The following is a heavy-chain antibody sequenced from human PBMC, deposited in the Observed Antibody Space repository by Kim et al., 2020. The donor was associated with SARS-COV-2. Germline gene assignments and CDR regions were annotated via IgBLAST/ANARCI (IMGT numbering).Heavy chain of an antibody. V-gene: IGHV3-23*01. CDR1: GFTFSTFV. CDR2: SISADSA. J-gene: IGHJ1*01. Sequence: GGSLRLSCAASGFTFSTFVISWVRPPPGKGLELVSSISADSAFKSDAEYVKFTVTTYNSKNTPYLQMKSLRADDTAVYYCAKDLHSHGNSGGFGLSGWG. D-gene: IGHD6-25*01. CDR3: AKDLHSHGNSGGFGLSG.